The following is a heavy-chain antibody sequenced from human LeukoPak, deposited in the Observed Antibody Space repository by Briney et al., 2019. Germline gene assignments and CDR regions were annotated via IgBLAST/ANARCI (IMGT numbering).Heavy chain of an antibody. CDR1: GFTFSSYA. CDR3: ARNGGNGYYFDY. J-gene: IGHJ4*02. D-gene: IGHD4-23*01. V-gene: IGHV3-23*01. Sequence: GGSLRLSCAASGFTFSSYAMSWVRQAPGKGLEWVSAISGSGGSTYYADSAKGRFTISRDNSKNTLYLQMNSLRAEDTAVYYCARNGGNGYYFDYWGQGTLVTVSS. CDR2: ISGSGGST.